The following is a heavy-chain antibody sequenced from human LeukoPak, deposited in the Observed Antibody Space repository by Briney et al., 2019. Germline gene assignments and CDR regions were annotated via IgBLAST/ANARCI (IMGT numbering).Heavy chain of an antibody. J-gene: IGHJ4*02. CDR1: GGTFSSYA. Sequence: GSSVKVSCKASGGTFSSYAISWVRQAPGQGLEWMGRIIPILGIANYAQKFQGRVTITADKSTSTAYMELSSLRSEDTAVYYCERPYWSSTSRYDYYFDYWGQGTLVTVSS. CDR3: ERPYWSSTSRYDYYFDY. D-gene: IGHD2-2*01. V-gene: IGHV1-69*04. CDR2: IIPILGIA.